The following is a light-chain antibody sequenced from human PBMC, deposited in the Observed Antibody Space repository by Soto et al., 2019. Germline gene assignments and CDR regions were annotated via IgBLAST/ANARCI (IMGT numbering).Light chain of an antibody. Sequence: QSALTQPASVSGSPGQSVTISCTGTSSDVGAYDFVSWYQQHPGKAPKVMIYEVSDRPSGVSNRFSGSKSGNTASLTISGLQAEDEAHYYCSSYTSTKVLFGRGTKLTVL. CDR2: EVS. CDR1: SSDVGAYDF. J-gene: IGLJ2*01. V-gene: IGLV2-14*01. CDR3: SSYTSTKVL.